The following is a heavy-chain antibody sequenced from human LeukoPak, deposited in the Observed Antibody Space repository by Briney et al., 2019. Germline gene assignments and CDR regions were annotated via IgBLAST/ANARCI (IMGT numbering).Heavy chain of an antibody. CDR2: IRSKAYGGTT. D-gene: IGHD6-19*01. V-gene: IGHV3-49*03. Sequence: PGGSLRLSCTASGFTFGDYAMSWFRQAPGKGLEWVGFIRSKAYGGTTEYAASVKGRFTISRDDSKSIAYLQMNSLKTEDTAVYYCTLSIAVADPFDYWGQGTLVTVSS. J-gene: IGHJ4*02. CDR3: TLSIAVADPFDY. CDR1: GFTFGDYA.